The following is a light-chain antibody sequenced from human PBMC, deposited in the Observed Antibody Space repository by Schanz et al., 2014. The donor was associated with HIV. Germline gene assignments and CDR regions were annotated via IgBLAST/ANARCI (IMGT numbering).Light chain of an antibody. CDR2: DVT. J-gene: IGLJ1*01. CDR1: SSDVGADNS. V-gene: IGLV2-14*03. Sequence: QSALTQPASVSGSPGQSITISCTGTSSDVGADNSVSWYQQHPGRAPRLLVYDVTNRPSGVSSRFSGSKSGNTASLTISGLQAEDEGDYYCCSYSRVGTPHYVFGTGTKLTVL. CDR3: CSYSRVGTPHYV.